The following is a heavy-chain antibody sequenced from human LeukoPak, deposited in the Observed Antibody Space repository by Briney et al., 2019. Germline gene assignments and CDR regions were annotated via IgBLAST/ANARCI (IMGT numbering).Heavy chain of an antibody. CDR2: IYHDGNT. J-gene: IGHJ6*03. D-gene: IGHD1-26*01. CDR3: ARVPMGASNYYYMDL. Sequence: PSQTLSLTCTVSGGSISRGGYYWTWIRQHPGKGLEWIGYIYHDGNTYYSPSLKSRLTISVDTSKNQFSLNLNSVTAADTAVYYCARVPMGASNYYYMDLWGKGTTVTVSS. CDR1: GGSISRGGYY. V-gene: IGHV4-31*03.